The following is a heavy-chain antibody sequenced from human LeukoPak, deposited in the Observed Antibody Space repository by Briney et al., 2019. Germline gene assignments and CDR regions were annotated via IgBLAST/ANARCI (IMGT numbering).Heavy chain of an antibody. CDR2: ISGSGSGGST. CDR3: TRDLRVSHPGQYYYMDV. J-gene: IGHJ6*03. V-gene: IGHV3-23*01. D-gene: IGHD3-3*01. CDR1: GFTFSSSA. Sequence: PGGSLRLSCAASGFTFSSSAMSWVRQAPGKVLEWVSSISGSGSGGSTYYADSVKGRFTISRDNSKNTLYLQMNSLRAVDTAVYYCTRDLRVSHPGQYYYMDVWGKGTTVTVSS.